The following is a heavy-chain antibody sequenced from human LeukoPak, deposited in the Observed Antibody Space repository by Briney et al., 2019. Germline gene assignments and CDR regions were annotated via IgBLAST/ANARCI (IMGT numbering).Heavy chain of an antibody. V-gene: IGHV4-34*01. CDR3: ARGVTGHSSSSEWFDP. J-gene: IGHJ5*02. D-gene: IGHD6-6*01. CDR2: INHSGST. CDR1: GGSFSGYY. Sequence: PSETLSLTCAVYGGSFSGYYWSWIRQPPGKGLEWIGEINHSGSTNYNPSLKSRVTISVDTSKNQFSLKLSSVTAADTAVYYCARGVTGHSSSSEWFDPWGQGTLVTVSS.